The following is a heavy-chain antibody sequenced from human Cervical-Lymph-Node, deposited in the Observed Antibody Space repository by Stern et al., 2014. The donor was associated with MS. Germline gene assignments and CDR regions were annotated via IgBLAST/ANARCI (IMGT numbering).Heavy chain of an antibody. Sequence: TLKESGPALVKPTQTLTLTCTFSGFSLSTSGMCVSWIRQPPGKALEWLALIDWDDDKYYSTSLKTRLTISKDTSKNQVVLTMTNMDPVDTATYYCARMYSYCSGGSCYGWFDPWGQGTLVTVSS. D-gene: IGHD2-15*01. J-gene: IGHJ5*02. V-gene: IGHV2-70*01. CDR3: ARMYSYCSGGSCYGWFDP. CDR1: GFSLSTSGMC. CDR2: IDWDDDK.